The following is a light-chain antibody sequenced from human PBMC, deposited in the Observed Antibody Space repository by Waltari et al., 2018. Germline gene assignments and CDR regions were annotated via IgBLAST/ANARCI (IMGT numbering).Light chain of an antibody. CDR3: SSYTSSSTVV. Sequence: QSALTQPASVSGSPGQSITISCTGTSSDVGGYNYVSWYQQHPGKAPNLIIYDFSNRPSGVSNRFSGSKAGNTASLTISGLQAEDEADYYCSSYTSSSTVVFGGGTKLTVL. CDR1: SSDVGGYNY. V-gene: IGLV2-14*01. J-gene: IGLJ2*01. CDR2: DFS.